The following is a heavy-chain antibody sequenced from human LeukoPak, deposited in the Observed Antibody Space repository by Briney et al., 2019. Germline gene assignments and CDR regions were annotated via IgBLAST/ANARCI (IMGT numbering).Heavy chain of an antibody. V-gene: IGHV1-2*02. J-gene: IGHJ4*02. Sequence: ASVKVSCKASGYTFTGYYMHWVRQAPGQGREWMGWINPNSGGTNYAQKFQGRVTMTRDTSISTAYMELSRLRSDDTAVYYCARGLTMVRGVTPRPFDYWGQGTLVTVSS. CDR1: GYTFTGYY. CDR2: INPNSGGT. CDR3: ARGLTMVRGVTPRPFDY. D-gene: IGHD3-10*01.